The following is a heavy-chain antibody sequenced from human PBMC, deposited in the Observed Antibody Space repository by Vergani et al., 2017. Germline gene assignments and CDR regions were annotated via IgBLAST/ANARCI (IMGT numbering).Heavy chain of an antibody. CDR3: ARAYGRYDWFDY. J-gene: IGHJ4*01. Sequence: EVQLLESGGDLVQPGGSLRLSCTASGFIFSTYAMSWVRQAPGKGLEWVSGISASGAPTYYAEAVKGRVTISRDNSKNTLYLQRNSLRVEDTAVYYCARAYGRYDWFDYWGQRTLVTFSS. D-gene: IGHD1-20*01. CDR2: ISASGAPT. CDR1: GFIFSTYA. V-gene: IGHV3-23*01.